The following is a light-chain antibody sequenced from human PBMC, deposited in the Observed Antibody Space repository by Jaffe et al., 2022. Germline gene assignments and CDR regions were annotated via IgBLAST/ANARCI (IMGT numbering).Light chain of an antibody. Sequence: EIVLTQSPGTLSLSPGERATLSCRASQSVSSSYLAWYQQKPGQAPRLLIYAASSRATGIPDRFSGSGSGTDFTLTISRLEPEDFAVYYCQQYGSSPRTFGQGTKLEMK. V-gene: IGKV3-20*01. CDR3: QQYGSSPRT. J-gene: IGKJ2*01. CDR2: AAS. CDR1: QSVSSSY.